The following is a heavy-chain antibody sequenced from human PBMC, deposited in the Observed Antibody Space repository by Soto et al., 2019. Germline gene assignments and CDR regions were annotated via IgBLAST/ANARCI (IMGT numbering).Heavy chain of an antibody. CDR2: INPNGGST. Sequence: QVQLVQPGAEVKKPGASVKFSCKASGYIFTNFYIHWVRQAPGQGLEWIGIINPNGGSTNYAQNFQGRVTMTRDTSTRTVSMDLSSLRSEDTAVYYCTRGLASGDYWGQGTLITVSS. V-gene: IGHV1-46*03. CDR3: TRGLASGDY. CDR1: GYIFTNFY. D-gene: IGHD6-6*01. J-gene: IGHJ4*02.